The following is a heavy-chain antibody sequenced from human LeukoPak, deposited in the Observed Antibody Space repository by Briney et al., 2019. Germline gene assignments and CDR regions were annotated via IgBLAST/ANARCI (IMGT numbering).Heavy chain of an antibody. CDR2: INHSGST. D-gene: IGHD3-10*01. Sequence: SETLSLTCAVYGGSFSGYYWSWIRQPPGKGLEWIGEINHSGSTNYNPSLKSRVTISVDTSKNQFSLKLSSVTAADTAVYYCARGKRGNYYGSGSTFDYWGQGALVTVSP. CDR1: GGSFSGYY. CDR3: ARGKRGNYYGSGSTFDY. V-gene: IGHV4-34*01. J-gene: IGHJ4*02.